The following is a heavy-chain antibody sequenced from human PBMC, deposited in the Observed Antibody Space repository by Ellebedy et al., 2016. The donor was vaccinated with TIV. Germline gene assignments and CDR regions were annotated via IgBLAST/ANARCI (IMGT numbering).Heavy chain of an antibody. Sequence: GGSLRLSCAASGFTFSSYAMHWVRQAPGKGLEWVAVISYDGSNKYYADSVKGRFTLSRDNAENSLYLQMNSLRAEDTAVYYCARNPDTMVRSMDVWGKGTTVTVSS. CDR2: ISYDGSNK. CDR3: ARNPDTMVRSMDV. J-gene: IGHJ6*04. CDR1: GFTFSSYA. V-gene: IGHV3-30-3*01. D-gene: IGHD3-10*01.